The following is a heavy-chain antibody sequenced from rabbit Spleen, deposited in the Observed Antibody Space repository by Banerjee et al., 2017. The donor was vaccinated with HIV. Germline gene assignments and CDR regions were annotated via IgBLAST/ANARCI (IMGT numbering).Heavy chain of an antibody. V-gene: IGHV1S40*01. CDR3: ARDAGSGHYIDAYFDL. Sequence: QSLEESGGGLVQPEGSLTLTCKASGFSFSSSHYMCWVRQAPGKGLEWIACINSDTGTTVYANWAKGPFTVSKTSSTTVTLQMTRLTAADTATYFCARDAGSGHYIDAYFDLWGPGTLVTVS. CDR2: INSDTGTT. CDR1: GFSFSSSHY. J-gene: IGHJ4*01. D-gene: IGHD1-1*01.